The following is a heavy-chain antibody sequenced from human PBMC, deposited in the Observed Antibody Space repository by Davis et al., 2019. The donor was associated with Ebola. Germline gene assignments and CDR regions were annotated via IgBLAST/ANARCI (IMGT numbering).Heavy chain of an antibody. CDR2: IYYSGST. V-gene: IGHV4-31*02. CDR3: AREIAARYPANPYYYYYGMDV. J-gene: IGHJ6*02. D-gene: IGHD6-6*01. Sequence: WVRQAPGKGLEWIGYIYYSGSTYYNPSLKSRVTISVDTSKNQFSLKLSSVTAADTAVYYCAREIAARYPANPYYYYYGMDVWGQGTTVTVSS.